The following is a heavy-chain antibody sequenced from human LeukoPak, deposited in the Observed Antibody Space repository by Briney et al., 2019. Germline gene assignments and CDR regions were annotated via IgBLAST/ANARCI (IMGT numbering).Heavy chain of an antibody. J-gene: IGHJ4*02. V-gene: IGHV5-51*01. CDR1: GYRFSSHW. CDR2: IYPGDSDI. CDR3: ARGKTSRYFSDY. Sequence: GESLKISCKGSGYRFSSHWIAWVRQMPGRGLEWMGGIYPGDSDITYSPSFKGQVTISADKSISTAYLQWGSLKSSDTAMYYCARGKTSRYFSDYWGPGTLVTVSS.